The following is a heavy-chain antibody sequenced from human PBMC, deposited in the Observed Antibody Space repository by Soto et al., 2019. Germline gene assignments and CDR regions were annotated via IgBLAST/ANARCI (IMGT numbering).Heavy chain of an antibody. CDR3: AKASGSQWLIGYYYCYMDF. Sequence: EVQLLESGGGLVKPGGSLRLSCAASGFTFSSYAMSWVRQAPGKGLEWVSGISGSGGSTYYADAVKGRFTITRDKTKDTLNMQRNRQRAEDTAEYDCAKASGSQWLIGYYYCYMDFWGKGTTVTVSS. J-gene: IGHJ6*03. CDR2: ISGSGGST. D-gene: IGHD6-19*01. V-gene: IGHV3-23*01. CDR1: GFTFSSYA.